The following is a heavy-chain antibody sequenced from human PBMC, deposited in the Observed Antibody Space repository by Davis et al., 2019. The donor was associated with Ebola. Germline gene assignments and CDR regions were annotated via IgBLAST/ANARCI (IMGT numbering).Heavy chain of an antibody. V-gene: IGHV3-33*01. Sequence: PGGSLRLSCAASGFNFRSYGMHWVRQAPDKGLEWEAVIWYDGSRKYYGDSVKGRFTVSRDNSNNLLYLQMNSLRAEDTAVYYCAIPDCSGANCYSVYIKNWGQGTLVTVSS. CDR3: AIPDCSGANCYSVYIKN. D-gene: IGHD2-15*01. CDR2: IWYDGSRK. J-gene: IGHJ4*02. CDR1: GFNFRSYG.